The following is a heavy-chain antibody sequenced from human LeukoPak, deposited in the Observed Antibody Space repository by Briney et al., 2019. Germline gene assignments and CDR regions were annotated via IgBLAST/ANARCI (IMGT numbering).Heavy chain of an antibody. CDR1: GFTFDDYG. J-gene: IGHJ6*03. D-gene: IGHD3-10*01. CDR2: INWNGGST. Sequence: GGSLRLSCAASGFTFDDYGMSWVRQAPGKGLEWVSLINWNGGSTDYADSVKGRFTISRDNAKNFLYLQMNSLRAEDTALYYCARDSYYGSGSYYPLRRICYYMDVWGKGTTVTISS. CDR3: ARDSYYGSGSYYPLRRICYYMDV. V-gene: IGHV3-20*04.